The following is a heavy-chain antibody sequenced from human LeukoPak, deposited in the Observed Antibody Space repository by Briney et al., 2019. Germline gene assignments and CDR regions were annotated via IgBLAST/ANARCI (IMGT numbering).Heavy chain of an antibody. Sequence: SETLSLTCTVSGGSISSDYWSWIRQPPGKGLEWIGYIYYRGSTNYNPSLKSQVTLSVDTSKNQFSLKLSSVTAADTAVYYCARLSGYSSGHYYSDYWGQGTLVTVSS. V-gene: IGHV4-59*01. J-gene: IGHJ4*02. CDR1: GGSISSDY. CDR2: IYYRGST. CDR3: ARLSGYSSGHYYSDY. D-gene: IGHD3-22*01.